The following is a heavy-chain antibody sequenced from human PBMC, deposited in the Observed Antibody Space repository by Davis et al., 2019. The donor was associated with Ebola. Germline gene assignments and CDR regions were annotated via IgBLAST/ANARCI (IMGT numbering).Heavy chain of an antibody. CDR1: GFSFSTYV. CDR3: AKDGWLDYYDGLTY. V-gene: IGHV3-23*01. Sequence: PGGSLRLSCAASGFSFSTYVMTWVRQAPGKGLEWVSSISGSGGSTYYADSVKGRFTISRDNFKNMLYLQMNSLRAEDTALYYCAKDGWLDYYDGLTYWGQGALVTVSS. D-gene: IGHD3-22*01. CDR2: ISGSGGST. J-gene: IGHJ4*02.